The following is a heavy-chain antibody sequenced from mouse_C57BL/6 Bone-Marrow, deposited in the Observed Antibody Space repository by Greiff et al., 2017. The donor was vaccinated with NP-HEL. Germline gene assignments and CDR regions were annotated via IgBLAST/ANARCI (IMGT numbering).Heavy chain of an antibody. CDR3: ARRGADGYYGY. V-gene: IGHV1-54*01. CDR1: GYAFTNYL. CDR2: INTGSGGT. D-gene: IGHD2-3*01. J-gene: IGHJ2*01. Sequence: VQLQQSGAELVRPGTSVKVSCKASGYAFTNYLIEWVKQRPGQGLEWIGVINTGSGGTNYNEKFKGKGTLTADKSSSTAYMQLSSLTSEDSAVYFCARRGADGYYGYWGQGTTLTVSS.